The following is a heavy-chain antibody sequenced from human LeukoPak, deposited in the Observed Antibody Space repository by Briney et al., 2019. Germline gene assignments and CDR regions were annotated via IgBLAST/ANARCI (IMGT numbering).Heavy chain of an antibody. V-gene: IGHV3-23*01. CDR2: ISGGGDTT. CDR1: GFTFSSYA. D-gene: IGHD3-3*01. Sequence: GGSLRLSCAASGFTFSSYAMTWVRQAPGKGLEWVSTISGGGDTTYYVDSVKGRFTISRDNSKNTLYLRMNSLRADDTAVYYCARTDRTGALGRFRMRSDAFDIWGQGTVVTVSS. CDR3: ARTDRTGALGRFRMRSDAFDI. J-gene: IGHJ3*02.